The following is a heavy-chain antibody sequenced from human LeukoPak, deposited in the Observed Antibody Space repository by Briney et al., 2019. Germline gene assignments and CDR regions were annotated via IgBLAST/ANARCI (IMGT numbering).Heavy chain of an antibody. J-gene: IGHJ5*02. CDR3: AKGSSGYYNWFDP. CDR2: ISWNSGSI. CDR1: GFTFDDYA. D-gene: IGHD3-22*01. V-gene: IGHV3-9*01. Sequence: GRSLRLSCAASGFTFDDYAMHWVRQAPRKGLEWVSGISWNSGSIGYADSVKGRFTISRDNAKNSLYQQMNSLRAEDTALYYCAKGSSGYYNWFDPWGQGTLVTVSS.